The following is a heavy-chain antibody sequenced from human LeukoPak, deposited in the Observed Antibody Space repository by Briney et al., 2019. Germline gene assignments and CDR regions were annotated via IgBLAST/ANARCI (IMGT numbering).Heavy chain of an antibody. V-gene: IGHV1-69*04. CDR1: GGTFSSYA. CDR2: IIPILGIA. D-gene: IGHD4/OR15-4a*01. Sequence: ASVKVSCKASGGTFSSYAISWVRQAPGQGLEWMGRIIPILGIANYAQKFQGRVTITADKSTSTAYMELRSLRSDDTAVYYCARENGASWAFDIWGQGTMVTVSS. CDR3: ARENGASWAFDI. J-gene: IGHJ3*02.